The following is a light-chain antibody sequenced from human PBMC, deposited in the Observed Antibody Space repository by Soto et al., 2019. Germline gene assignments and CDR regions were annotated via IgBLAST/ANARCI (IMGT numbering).Light chain of an antibody. Sequence: DIQMTQSPSTLSASVGDRVTITCRASQSISKWLAWYQQKPGKAPKLLIYKASTLDTAVPSRFSGSGSGTEFTLTISSLQPDDFATYYCQQSGYTFGQGTKLEIK. CDR1: QSISKW. V-gene: IGKV1-5*03. J-gene: IGKJ2*01. CDR2: KAS. CDR3: QQSGYT.